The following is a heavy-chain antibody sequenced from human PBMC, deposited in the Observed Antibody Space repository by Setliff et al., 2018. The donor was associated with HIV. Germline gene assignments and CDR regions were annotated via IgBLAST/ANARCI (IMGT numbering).Heavy chain of an antibody. D-gene: IGHD6-13*01. CDR2: ISGSGGST. J-gene: IGHJ5*02. CDR1: GFTFSRYA. V-gene: IGHV3-23*01. Sequence: GGSLRLSCAASGFTFSRYAMSWVRQAPGKGLEWVSSISGSGGSTYYAESVKGRFTISRDNSKNTLYLQMNSLRPEDTAVYYCAKTDSSSWLNPYNWFDPWGQGTLVTVS. CDR3: AKTDSSSWLNPYNWFDP.